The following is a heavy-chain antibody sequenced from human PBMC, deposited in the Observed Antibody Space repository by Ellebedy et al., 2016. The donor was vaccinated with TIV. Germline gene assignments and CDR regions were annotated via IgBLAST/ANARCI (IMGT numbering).Heavy chain of an antibody. CDR3: AAYYGGRFDY. Sequence: MPSETLSLTCNVSGGSISTFYWSWIRQPPGKGLEFIGSIYYIGITNYNPSLESRAAISIDTSENQFSLRLSSVTAADTAVYYCAAYYGGRFDYWGQGTLVTVSS. V-gene: IGHV4-59*01. D-gene: IGHD4-23*01. J-gene: IGHJ4*02. CDR1: GGSISTFY. CDR2: IYYIGIT.